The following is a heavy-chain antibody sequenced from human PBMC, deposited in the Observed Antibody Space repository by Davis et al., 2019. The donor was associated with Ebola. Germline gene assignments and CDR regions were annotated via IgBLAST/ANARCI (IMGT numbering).Heavy chain of an antibody. Sequence: MPSETLSLTCAVYGGSFSGYYWSWIRQPPGKGLEWIGEINHSGSTNYNPSLKSRVTISVDTSKNQFSLKLSSMTAADTAVYYCAGNYDVLTNYFPGFDYWGQGILVTVSS. CDR2: INHSGST. D-gene: IGHD3-9*01. CDR1: GGSFSGYY. V-gene: IGHV4-34*01. CDR3: AGNYDVLTNYFPGFDY. J-gene: IGHJ4*02.